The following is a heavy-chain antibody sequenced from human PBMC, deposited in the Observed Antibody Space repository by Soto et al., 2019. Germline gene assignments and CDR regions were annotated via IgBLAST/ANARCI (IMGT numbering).Heavy chain of an antibody. D-gene: IGHD2-2*01. Sequence: TSETLSLTCAVSGYSISSGNYWAWIRQPPGRGLEWIGSLYHIGSTHYNTSLKSRVTISVDTSKNHFSLELSSVTAADTAIYYCRSSTSCYDESCVDVWGQGTMVTVSS. V-gene: IGHV4-38-2*01. J-gene: IGHJ6*02. CDR1: GYSISSGNY. CDR2: LYHIGST. CDR3: RSSTSCYDESCVDV.